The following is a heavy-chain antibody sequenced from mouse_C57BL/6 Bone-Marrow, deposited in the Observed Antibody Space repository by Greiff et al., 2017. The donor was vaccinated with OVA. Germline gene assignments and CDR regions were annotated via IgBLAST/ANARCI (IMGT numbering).Heavy chain of an antibody. CDR3: ARQPYYYGSSHWYFDV. CDR2: ISNGGGST. Sequence: EVKLVESGGGLVQPGGSLKLSCAASGFTFSDYYMYWVRQTPEKRLEWVAYISNGGGSTYYPATVKGRFTISRDNAKNTLYLQMSRLKSEDTAMYYCARQPYYYGSSHWYFDVWGTGTTVTGSS. V-gene: IGHV5-12*01. J-gene: IGHJ1*03. CDR1: GFTFSDYY. D-gene: IGHD1-1*01.